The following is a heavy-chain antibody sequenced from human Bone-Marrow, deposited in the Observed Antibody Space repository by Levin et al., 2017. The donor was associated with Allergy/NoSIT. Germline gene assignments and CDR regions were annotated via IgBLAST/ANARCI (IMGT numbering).Heavy chain of an antibody. D-gene: IGHD3-3*01. Sequence: LRLSCTVSGGSISSGYYYWSWIRQPPGKGLEWVGYIYYMGTTYYNPSLKSRVTISVDTSKNQFSLNLTSVTAADTAVYYCARYPISEGTYYFDYWGQGSLVTVSS. V-gene: IGHV4-30-4*08. CDR1: GGSISSGYYY. J-gene: IGHJ4*02. CDR2: IYYMGTT. CDR3: ARYPISEGTYYFDY.